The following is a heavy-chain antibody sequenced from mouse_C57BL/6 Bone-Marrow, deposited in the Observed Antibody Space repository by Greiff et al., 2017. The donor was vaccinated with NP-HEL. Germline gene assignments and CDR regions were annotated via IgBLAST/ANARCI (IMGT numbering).Heavy chain of an antibody. CDR3: ARGQLRLPNYYAMDY. CDR1: GYTFTSYW. D-gene: IGHD3-2*02. CDR2: LYPGSGST. V-gene: IGHV1-55*01. J-gene: IGHJ4*01. Sequence: QVQLQQPGAELVKPGASVKMSCKASGYTFTSYWITWVKQRPGQGLEWIGDLYPGSGSTNYNEKFKSKATLTVDTSSSTAYMQLSSLTSEDSAVYYCARGQLRLPNYYAMDYWGQGTSVTVSS.